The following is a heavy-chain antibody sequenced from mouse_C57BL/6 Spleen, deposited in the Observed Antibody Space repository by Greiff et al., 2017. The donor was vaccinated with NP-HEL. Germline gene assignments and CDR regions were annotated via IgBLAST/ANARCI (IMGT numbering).Heavy chain of an antibody. Sequence: QVQLQQPGAELVRPGTSVKLSCKASGYTFTGYWMHWVKQRPGQGLEWIGVIDPSDSYTNYNQKFKGKATLTVDTSSSTAYMQLSSLTSEDSAVYYCAKVFYYGSSYGYWGQGTTLTVSS. D-gene: IGHD1-1*01. CDR1: GYTFTGYW. J-gene: IGHJ2*01. CDR3: AKVFYYGSSYGY. V-gene: IGHV1-59*01. CDR2: IDPSDSYT.